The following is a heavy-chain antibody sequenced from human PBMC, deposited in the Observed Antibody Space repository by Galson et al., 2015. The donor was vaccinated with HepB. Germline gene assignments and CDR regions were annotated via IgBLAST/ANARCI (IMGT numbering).Heavy chain of an antibody. CDR1: GFSFNTYT. Sequence: SLRLSCAASGFSFNTYTMKWVRQVPGKGLEWVSSIGSSSGYIYYTSSVKGRFTISRDNAKNSLYLQLTRLRVEDTAVYYCAKALERYWHNDVFPSYHPLSDWGRGTLVTVSS. V-gene: IGHV3-21*06. D-gene: IGHD3-9*01. CDR2: IGSSSGYI. CDR3: AKALERYWHNDVFPSYHPLSD. J-gene: IGHJ4*02.